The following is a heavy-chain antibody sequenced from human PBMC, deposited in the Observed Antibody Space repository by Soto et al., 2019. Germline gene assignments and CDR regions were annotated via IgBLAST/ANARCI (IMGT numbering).Heavy chain of an antibody. J-gene: IGHJ2*01. CDR3: AKNRGPGSYTNWCFNV. Sequence: EVQLLESGGGLVQPGGSLRLSCAASGFTFSCCAMSWVRQAPGRGLEWVSTIHGGADYTHYTDSVKGRFTISRDNSRNTVFLQMNSLTAGDTAIYYCAKNRGPGSYTNWCFNVWGRGTPVTVSS. CDR1: GFTFSCCA. CDR2: IHGGADYT. D-gene: IGHD1-26*01. V-gene: IGHV3-23*01.